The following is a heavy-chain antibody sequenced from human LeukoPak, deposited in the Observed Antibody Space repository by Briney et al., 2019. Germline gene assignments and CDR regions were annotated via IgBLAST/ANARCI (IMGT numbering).Heavy chain of an antibody. CDR1: GYTFTGYY. Sequence: GASVKVSCKAFGYTFTGYYMHWVRQAPGQGLEWMGWINPNSGGTNYAQKFQGRVTMTRDTSISTAYMELSRLRSDDTAVYYCARVLGVVTIFGVAQNPLDYWGQGTLVTVSS. J-gene: IGHJ4*02. V-gene: IGHV1-2*02. D-gene: IGHD3-3*01. CDR3: ARVLGVVTIFGVAQNPLDY. CDR2: INPNSGGT.